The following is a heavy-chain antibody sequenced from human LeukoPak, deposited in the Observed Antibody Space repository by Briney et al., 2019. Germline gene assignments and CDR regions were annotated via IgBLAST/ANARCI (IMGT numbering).Heavy chain of an antibody. CDR2: INHSGST. V-gene: IGHV4-34*01. Sequence: SETLSLTCTVSGGSISSYYWSWIRQPPGKGLEWIGEINHSGSTNYNPSLKSRVTISVDTSKNQFSLKLSSVTAADTAVYYCARYGGKGHFDYWGQGTLVTVSS. CDR3: ARYGGKGHFDY. J-gene: IGHJ4*02. D-gene: IGHD4-17*01. CDR1: GGSISSYY.